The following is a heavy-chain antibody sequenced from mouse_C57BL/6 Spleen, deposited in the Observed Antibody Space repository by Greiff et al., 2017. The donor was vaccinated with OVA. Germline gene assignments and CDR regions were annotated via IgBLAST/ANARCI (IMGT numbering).Heavy chain of an antibody. V-gene: IGHV1-82*01. J-gene: IGHJ1*03. CDR2: IYPGDGDT. CDR3: AREDHYGSTYWYFDV. CDR1: GYAFSSSW. Sequence: QVQLKHSGPELVKPGASVKISCKASGYAFSSSWMNWVKQRPGKGLEWIGRIYPGDGDTNYNGKFKGKATLTADKSSSTAYMQLSSLTSEDSAVYFCAREDHYGSTYWYFDVWGTGTTVTVSS. D-gene: IGHD1-1*01.